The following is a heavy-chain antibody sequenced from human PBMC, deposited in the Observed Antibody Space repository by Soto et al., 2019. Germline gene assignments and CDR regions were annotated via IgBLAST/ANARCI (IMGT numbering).Heavy chain of an antibody. V-gene: IGHV3-74*01. CDR3: AKGRGEEGLKFLEWFGGMDV. D-gene: IGHD3-3*01. J-gene: IGHJ6*02. Sequence: PGGSLRLSCAASGSSVSNYWMNWVRQAPGKGLVWVSHIKSDGTTSYADSVEGRFTVSRDDAKNTFYLQMNGLRAEDKAVDYCAKGRGEEGLKFLEWFGGMDVWGHGXTVTVSS. CDR1: GSSVSNYW. CDR2: IKSDGTT.